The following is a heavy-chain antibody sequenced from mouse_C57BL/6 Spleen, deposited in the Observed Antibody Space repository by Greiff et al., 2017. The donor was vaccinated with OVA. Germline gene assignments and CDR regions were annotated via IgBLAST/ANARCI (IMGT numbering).Heavy chain of an antibody. Sequence: VQLQQSGPELVKPGASVKISCKASGYSFTDYNMNWVKQSNGKSLEWIGVINPNYGTTSYNQKFKGKATLTVDQSSSTAYMQLNSLTSEDAAVYYCARSDYYGSSDAMDYWGQGTSVTVSS. CDR3: ARSDYYGSSDAMDY. CDR2: INPNYGTT. V-gene: IGHV1-39*01. D-gene: IGHD1-1*01. CDR1: GYSFTDYN. J-gene: IGHJ4*01.